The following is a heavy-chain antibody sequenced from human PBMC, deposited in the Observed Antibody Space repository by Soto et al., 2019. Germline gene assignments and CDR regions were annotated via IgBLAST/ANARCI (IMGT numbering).Heavy chain of an antibody. J-gene: IGHJ3*02. CDR2: ISGSGGRV. CDR1: GFSFGTYV. V-gene: IGHV3-23*01. CDR3: AMTRLYDTGTNDYHRDALDI. Sequence: EVQLLESGGGMVEPRGSLKLSCAASGFSFGTYVMNWVRQAPGKGLEWVSGISGSGGRVYSADSVKGRFTIPRDNSRNTLYLQMNSLRAEDTAIYYCAMTRLYDTGTNDYHRDALDIWGQGTQVTVSS. D-gene: IGHD3-22*01.